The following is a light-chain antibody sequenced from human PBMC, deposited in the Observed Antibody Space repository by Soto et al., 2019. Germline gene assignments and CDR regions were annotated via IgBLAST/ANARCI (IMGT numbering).Light chain of an antibody. Sequence: QSALTQPASVSGSPGQSITISCTGTSSDVGGYNYVSWYQHHPGKAPKLMIYDVSNRPSGVSNRFSGSKSGNTASLPISGLQPEDEADYYCCSYTTSNTRQIVFGTGTKVTVL. V-gene: IGLV2-14*03. J-gene: IGLJ1*01. CDR2: DVS. CDR1: SSDVGGYNY. CDR3: CSYTTSNTRQIV.